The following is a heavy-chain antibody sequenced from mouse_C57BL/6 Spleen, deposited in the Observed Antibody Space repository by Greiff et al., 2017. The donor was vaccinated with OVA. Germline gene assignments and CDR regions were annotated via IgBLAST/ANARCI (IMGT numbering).Heavy chain of an antibody. CDR2: INPSNGWT. CDR3: SRVERTGSAGLPY. Sequence: VQLQQSGTELVKPGASVKLSCKASGYTFTRYWMHWVKQRPGQGPEWIGTINPSNGWTNYNENFKGKATLTVDKSSSTAYMQLSSLTSDDSAVYFCSRVERTGSAGLPYWGQGTLVTVAA. CDR1: GYTFTRYW. V-gene: IGHV1-53*01. J-gene: IGHJ3*01. D-gene: IGHD4-1*01.